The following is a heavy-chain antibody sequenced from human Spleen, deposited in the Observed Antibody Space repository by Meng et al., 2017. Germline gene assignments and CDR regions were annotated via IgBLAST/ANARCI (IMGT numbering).Heavy chain of an antibody. CDR2: IYYSGST. CDR1: GGSISSSSAY. Sequence: SQTLSLTCIVSGGSISSSSAYWGWIRQPPGKGLEWIGTIYYSGSTHYNPSLKSRVTISMDTSKYQFSLNLNSVTAAVTAVYYCASGWTSGYDFHSPPGEWGQGTLVTVSS. J-gene: IGHJ4*02. V-gene: IGHV4-39*07. D-gene: IGHD5-12*01. CDR3: ASGWTSGYDFHSPPGE.